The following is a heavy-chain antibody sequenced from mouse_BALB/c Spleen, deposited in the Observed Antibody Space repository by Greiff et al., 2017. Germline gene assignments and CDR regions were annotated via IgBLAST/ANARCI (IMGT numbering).Heavy chain of an antibody. J-gene: IGHJ2*01. D-gene: IGHD2-2*01. CDR2: IYPGNSDT. Sequence: VQLKESGPVLARPGASVKMSCKASGYSFTSYWMHWVKQRPGQGLEWIGAIYPGNSDTSYNQKFKGKAKLTAVKSASTAYMELSSLTNEDSAVYYCTRDGYAHFDYWGQGTTLTVSS. V-gene: IGHV1-5*01. CDR1: GYSFTSYW. CDR3: TRDGYAHFDY.